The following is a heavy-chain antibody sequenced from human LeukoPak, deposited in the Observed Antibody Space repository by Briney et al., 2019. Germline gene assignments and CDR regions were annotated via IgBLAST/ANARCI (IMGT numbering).Heavy chain of an antibody. CDR3: ARGFHYGSWSYYMAYYYYYMDV. V-gene: IGHV4-4*07. D-gene: IGHD3-10*01. Sequence: SETLSLTCTVSGGSLCSYYGSWIREPAGERVEWIGRIYNSGSTNYNPSLKSRVTMSVDTSKNQFSLKLSSVTAAYTAVYYWARGFHYGSWSYYMAYYYYYMDVWGKGTTVTVSS. CDR2: IYNSGST. CDR1: GGSLCSYY. J-gene: IGHJ6*03.